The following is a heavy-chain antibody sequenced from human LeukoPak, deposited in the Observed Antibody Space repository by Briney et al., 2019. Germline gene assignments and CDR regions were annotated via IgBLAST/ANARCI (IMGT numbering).Heavy chain of an antibody. CDR2: ISAYNGNT. CDR1: GYTFTSYG. CDR3: ARDERIQLWSPGYWFDP. Sequence: GASVKVSCKASGYTFTSYGISWVRQAPGQGLEWMGWISAYNGNTNYAQKLQGRVTMTTDTSTSTAYMELRSLRSDDTAVYYCARDERIQLWSPGYWFDPWGQGTLVTVSS. D-gene: IGHD5-18*01. V-gene: IGHV1-18*01. J-gene: IGHJ5*02.